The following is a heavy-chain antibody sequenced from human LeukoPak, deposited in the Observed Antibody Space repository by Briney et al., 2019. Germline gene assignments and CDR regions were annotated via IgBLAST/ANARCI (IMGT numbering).Heavy chain of an antibody. CDR1: GFSFSSYG. D-gene: IGHD5-18*01. CDR2: IWYDGSKK. Sequence: GRSLRLSCAASGFSFSSYGMHWVRQAPGKGLEWVAVIWYDGSKKYYADSVKGRFIISRDNSRNTLYLQMNSLRVEDTTVYYCARDLAYSRLDYWGQGMLVTVSS. J-gene: IGHJ4*02. V-gene: IGHV3-33*01. CDR3: ARDLAYSRLDY.